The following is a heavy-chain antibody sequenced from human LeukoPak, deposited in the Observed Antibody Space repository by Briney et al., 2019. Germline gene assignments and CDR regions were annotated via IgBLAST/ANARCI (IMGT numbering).Heavy chain of an antibody. Sequence: SETLSLTCTVSGGSISSYYWSWIRQPPGTGLEWLGYIYYSGSTNYNPSLKSRVTISVDTSKNQFSLKLSSVTAADTAVYYCARDSSSWYPYWYLDLWGRGTLVTVSS. CDR3: ARDSSSWYPYWYLDL. V-gene: IGHV4-59*01. J-gene: IGHJ2*01. CDR1: GGSISSYY. D-gene: IGHD6-13*01. CDR2: IYYSGST.